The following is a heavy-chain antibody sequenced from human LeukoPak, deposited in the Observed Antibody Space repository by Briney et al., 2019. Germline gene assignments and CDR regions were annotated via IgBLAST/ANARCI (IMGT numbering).Heavy chain of an antibody. CDR2: INHSGST. CDR1: GGPFSGYY. D-gene: IGHD3-10*01. CDR3: ARGLMRGSGSYYNLSYYYYMDV. J-gene: IGHJ6*03. Sequence: SETLSLTCAVYGGPFSGYYWSWIRQPPGKGLEWIGEINHSGSTNYNPSLKSRVTISVDTSKNQFSLKLSSVAAADTAVYYCARGLMRGSGSYYNLSYYYYMDVWGKGTTVTVSS. V-gene: IGHV4-34*01.